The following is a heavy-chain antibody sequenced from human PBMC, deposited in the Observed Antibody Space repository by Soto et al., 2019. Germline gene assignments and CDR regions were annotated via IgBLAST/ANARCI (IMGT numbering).Heavy chain of an antibody. V-gene: IGHV3-48*03. Sequence: PVGSLRLSCAASGFTFSSYEMNWVRQAPGKGLEWVSYISSSGSTIYYADSVKGRFTISRDNAKNSLYLQMNSLRAEDTAVYYCARVSDSSVPDYWGQGTLVTVSS. D-gene: IGHD3-22*01. J-gene: IGHJ4*02. CDR3: ARVSDSSVPDY. CDR2: ISSSGSTI. CDR1: GFTFSSYE.